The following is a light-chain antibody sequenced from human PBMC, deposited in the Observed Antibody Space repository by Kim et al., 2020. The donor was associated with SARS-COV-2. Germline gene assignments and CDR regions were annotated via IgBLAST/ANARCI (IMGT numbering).Light chain of an antibody. CDR2: GKN. Sequence: ALAQTVSITGQGDSLRRDYSASYQQKPRQAAVHLIYGKNNRSSGIRDRFSGTSSGDTASLNISGDQAEDEADYYCNSRDSSGNKLVFGGGNKLTVL. J-gene: IGLJ3*02. V-gene: IGLV3-19*01. CDR3: NSRDSSGNKLV. CDR1: SLRRDY.